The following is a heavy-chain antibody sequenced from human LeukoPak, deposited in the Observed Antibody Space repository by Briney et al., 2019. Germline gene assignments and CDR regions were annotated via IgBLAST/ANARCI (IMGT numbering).Heavy chain of an antibody. Sequence: ASVKVSCKASGYTFTGYYMHWVRQAPGRGLEWMGWINPNSGGTNYAQKFQGRVTMTRDTSISTAYMELSRLRSDGTAVYYCARSDSSGWYDYWGQGTLVTVSS. J-gene: IGHJ4*02. CDR1: GYTFTGYY. CDR2: INPNSGGT. D-gene: IGHD6-19*01. V-gene: IGHV1-2*02. CDR3: ARSDSSGWYDY.